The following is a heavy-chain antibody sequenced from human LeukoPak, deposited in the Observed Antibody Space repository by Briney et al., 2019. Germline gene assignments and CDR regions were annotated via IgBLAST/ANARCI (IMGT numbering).Heavy chain of an antibody. V-gene: IGHV5-51*01. Sequence: GESLKISCKGSGYSFTSYWIGWVRQMPGKGLEWMGIIYPGDSDTRYSPSFQGQVTISADKSISTAYLQWSSLKASDTAMYYCARWGSYVLRHNLVIPDDLEWLTYYFDYWGQGTLVTVSS. J-gene: IGHJ4*02. CDR1: GYSFTSYW. CDR2: IYPGDSDT. D-gene: IGHD3-3*01. CDR3: ARWGSYVLRHNLVIPDDLEWLTYYFDY.